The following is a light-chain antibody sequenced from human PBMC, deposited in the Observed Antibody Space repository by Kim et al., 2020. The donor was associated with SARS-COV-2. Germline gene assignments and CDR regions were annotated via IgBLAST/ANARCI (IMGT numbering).Light chain of an antibody. V-gene: IGLV1-44*01. CDR3: AAWDDSLNGPV. Sequence: QSVLTQPPSASGTPGQRVTISCSGSSSNIGSNTVNWYQQLPGTAPKLLIYSNNQRPSGVPDRFSGSKSGTSASLAISGLQSEDEADYYCAAWDDSLNGPVFGPGTNVTVL. J-gene: IGLJ1*01. CDR2: SNN. CDR1: SSNIGSNT.